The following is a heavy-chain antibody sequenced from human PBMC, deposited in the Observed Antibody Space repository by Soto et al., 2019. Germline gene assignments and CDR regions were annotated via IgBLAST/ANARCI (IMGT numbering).Heavy chain of an antibody. CDR3: VRGFYDGTGYYYHCFHH. CDR2: IIPVFETS. D-gene: IGHD3-22*01. Sequence: QVQLVQSGAEVKKPGSSVKVSCKASGGTFRTESINWVRQAPGQGLEWMGGIIPVFETSKYEPRFQGRVTITADESASTAYMELSSLRSEDTAVYYCVRGFYDGTGYYYHCFHHWGQGTLVIVSS. CDR1: GGTFRTES. V-gene: IGHV1-69*12. J-gene: IGHJ1*01.